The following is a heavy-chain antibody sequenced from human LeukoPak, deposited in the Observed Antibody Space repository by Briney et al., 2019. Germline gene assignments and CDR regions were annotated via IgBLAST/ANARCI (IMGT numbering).Heavy chain of an antibody. D-gene: IGHD5-18*01. CDR3: AKDSLGGYTYGWGVFDI. CDR1: GFTFSSYS. J-gene: IGHJ3*02. V-gene: IGHV3-21*04. CDR2: ISSSSSYI. Sequence: GGSLRLSCAASGFTFSSYSMNWVRQAPGKGLEWVSSISSSSSYIYYADSVKGRFTISRDNSKNTLYLQMNTLRADDTAVYYCAKDSLGGYTYGWGVFDIWGQGTMVTVSS.